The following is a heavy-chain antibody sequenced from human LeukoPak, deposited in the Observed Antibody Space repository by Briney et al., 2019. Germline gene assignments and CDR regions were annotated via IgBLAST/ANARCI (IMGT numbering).Heavy chain of an antibody. CDR1: GGSFSGYY. D-gene: IGHD6-19*01. J-gene: IGHJ6*04. CDR3: ARARRSSGWYYYGMDV. CDR2: INHSGST. Sequence: PSETLSLTCAVYGGSFSGYYWSWIRQPPGKGLEWIGEINHSGSTNYNPSLKSRVTIPVDTSKNQFSLELSSVTAADTAVYYCARARRSSGWYYYGMDVWGKGTTVTVSS. V-gene: IGHV4-34*01.